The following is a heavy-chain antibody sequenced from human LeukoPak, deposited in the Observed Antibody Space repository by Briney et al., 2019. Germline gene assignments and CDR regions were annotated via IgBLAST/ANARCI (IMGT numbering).Heavy chain of an antibody. Sequence: PSETLSLTCTVSGGSISSSSYYWGWIRQPPGKGLEWIGSIYYSGSTYYNPSLKSRVTISVDTSENQFSLKLSSVTAADTAVYYCASISPVVVPAAAYYYYGMDVWGQGTTVTVSS. V-gene: IGHV4-39*01. CDR1: GGSISSSSYY. CDR2: IYYSGST. J-gene: IGHJ6*02. D-gene: IGHD2-2*01. CDR3: ASISPVVVPAAAYYYYGMDV.